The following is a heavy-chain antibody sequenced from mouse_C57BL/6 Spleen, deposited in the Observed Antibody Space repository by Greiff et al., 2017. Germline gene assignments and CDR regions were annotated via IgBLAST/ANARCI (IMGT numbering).Heavy chain of an antibody. CDR2: IDPDTGGT. V-gene: IGHV1-15*01. D-gene: IGHD3-3*01. Sequence: QVQLQQSGAELVRPGASVTLSCKASGYTFTDYEMHWVKQTPVHGLEWIGAIDPDTGGTAYNQKFKGKAILTADKSSSTAYMELRSLTSEDSAVYYCTRGAGYWYFDVWGTGTTVTVSS. CDR1: GYTFTDYE. CDR3: TRGAGYWYFDV. J-gene: IGHJ1*03.